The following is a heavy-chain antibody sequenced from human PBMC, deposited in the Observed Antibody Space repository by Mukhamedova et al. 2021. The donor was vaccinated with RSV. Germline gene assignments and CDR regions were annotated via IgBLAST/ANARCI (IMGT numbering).Heavy chain of an antibody. Sequence: GGSLSGNSWSWIRQSPGKGLEWIGEIYHTGGTSYNPSLKSRVTISVDTSKNQFSLMLTSVTAADTAVYYCATYSSSTPHYWGQGT. J-gene: IGHJ4*02. CDR1: GGSLSGNS. V-gene: IGHV4-34*01. D-gene: IGHD6-19*01. CDR2: IYHTGGT. CDR3: ATYSSSTPHY.